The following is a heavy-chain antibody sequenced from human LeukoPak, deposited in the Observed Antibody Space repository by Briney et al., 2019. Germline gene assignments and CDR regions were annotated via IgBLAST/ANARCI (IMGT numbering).Heavy chain of an antibody. CDR1: GGSISSYY. V-gene: IGHV4-59*01. CDR3: ARGRGGGEPYYFDY. J-gene: IGHJ4*02. D-gene: IGHD2-21*01. Sequence: PSETLSLTCTVSGGSISSYYWTWIRQPPGKGLEWIGYIYYSGSTNYNPSLKSRVTISVDTSKNQFSLKLSSVTAGDTAVYYCARGRGGGEPYYFDYWGQGTLVSVPS. CDR2: IYYSGST.